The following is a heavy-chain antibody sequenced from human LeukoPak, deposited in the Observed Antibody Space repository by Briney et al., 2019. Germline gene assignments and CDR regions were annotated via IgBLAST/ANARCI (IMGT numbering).Heavy chain of an antibody. CDR1: GGSISSSSYY. D-gene: IGHD3-10*01. V-gene: IGHV4-39*07. Sequence: SETLSLTCTVSGGSISSSSYYWGWIRQPPGKGLEWIGSIYYSGSTYYNPSLKSRVTISVDTSENQFSLKLSSVTAADTAVYYCARDLHYYGSGSYYDPFDYWGQGTLVTVSS. J-gene: IGHJ4*02. CDR3: ARDLHYYGSGSYYDPFDY. CDR2: IYYSGST.